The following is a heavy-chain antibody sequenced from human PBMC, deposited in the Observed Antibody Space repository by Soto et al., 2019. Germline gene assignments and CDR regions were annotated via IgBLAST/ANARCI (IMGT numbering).Heavy chain of an antibody. CDR3: ARGIYLGPSGYYLAF. J-gene: IGHJ4*02. CDR1: GDSIRNRNYY. CDR2: RYDDAST. D-gene: IGHD3-22*01. V-gene: IGHV4-39*01. Sequence: QLQLQESGPGLVKPSETLSLSCSVSGDSIRNRNYYWAWIRQPPGKGLEWIVSRYDDASTFYNPSLKRRGTIYIDTSKKQVARKVTSVTAADTAVYYWARGIYLGPSGYYLAFWGQGTLVTVPS.